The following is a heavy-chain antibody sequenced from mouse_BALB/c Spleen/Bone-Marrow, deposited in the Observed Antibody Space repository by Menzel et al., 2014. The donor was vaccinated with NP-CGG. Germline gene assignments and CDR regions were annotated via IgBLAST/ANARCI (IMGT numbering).Heavy chain of an antibody. J-gene: IGHJ4*01. CDR1: GYTFSSYW. V-gene: IGHV1-9*01. CDR3: ARWDTTAMDY. Sequence: QVQLQQSGAELMEPGASVKISCKATGYTFSSYWIGWVKQRPGHGLEWIGEILPGRGSTNYNEKFKGKATFTSDTSSNTAYMQLSSLTSEDSAVYYCARWDTTAMDYWGQGTSVTVSS. CDR2: ILPGRGST. D-gene: IGHD1-1*01.